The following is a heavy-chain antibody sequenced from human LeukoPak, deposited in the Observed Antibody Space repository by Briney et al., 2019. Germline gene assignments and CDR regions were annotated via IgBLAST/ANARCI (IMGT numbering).Heavy chain of an antibody. CDR1: GFTFSSYA. CDR2: VSGSGGST. D-gene: IGHD6-19*01. CDR3: ARRSSGWDFDY. J-gene: IGHJ4*02. V-gene: IGHV3-23*01. Sequence: PGGSLRLSCAASGFTFSSYAMSWARQAPGKGLEWVSAVSGSGGSTYYADSVKGRFTISRDNAKNSLYLQMNSLRAEDTAVYYCARRSSGWDFDYWGQGTLVTVSS.